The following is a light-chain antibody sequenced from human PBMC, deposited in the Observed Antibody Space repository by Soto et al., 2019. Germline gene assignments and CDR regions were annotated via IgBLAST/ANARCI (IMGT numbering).Light chain of an antibody. V-gene: IGKV3-15*01. CDR3: QQYETWPPRFT. CDR2: GAL. J-gene: IGKJ3*01. Sequence: EIVLTQTPATLSVSPGERATLSCRASQSVSSNLAWYQQKPGQAPRLLIYGALSRATGIPARFSSSGFQTEFTLTISSVESEDFAVYYCQQYETWPPRFTFGPGTKVDIK. CDR1: QSVSSN.